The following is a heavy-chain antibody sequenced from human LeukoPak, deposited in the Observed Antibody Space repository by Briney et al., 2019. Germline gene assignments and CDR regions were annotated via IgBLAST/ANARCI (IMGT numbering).Heavy chain of an antibody. D-gene: IGHD3-10*01. CDR2: IYSSGSA. J-gene: IGHJ4*02. V-gene: IGHV4-4*07. CDR1: GGSINSYY. CDR3: AREYGSGRKDFDY. Sequence: SETLSLTCTVSGGSINSYYWNWIRQPAGKGLEWIGRIYSSGSANYNPSLKSRITMSVDTSKNQFSLKLSSVTAADTAVYYCAREYGSGRKDFDYWGQGTLVTVSS.